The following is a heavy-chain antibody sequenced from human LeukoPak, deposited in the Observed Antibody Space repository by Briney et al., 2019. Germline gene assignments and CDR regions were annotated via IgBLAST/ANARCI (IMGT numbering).Heavy chain of an antibody. CDR2: ISYSGST. CDR1: GGSISSYS. V-gene: IGHV4-59*01. J-gene: IGHJ4*02. Sequence: SETPSLTCTVSGGSISSYSWSWIRQPPGKGLEWIGYISYSGSTNYNPSLKSRVTISVDTSKSQISLKLSSVTAADTAVYYCARYYFGSSGYYYFDYWGQGTQVTVSS. CDR3: ARYYFGSSGYYYFDY. D-gene: IGHD3-22*01.